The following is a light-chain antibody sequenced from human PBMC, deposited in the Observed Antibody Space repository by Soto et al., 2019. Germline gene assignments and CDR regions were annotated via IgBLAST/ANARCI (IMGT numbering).Light chain of an antibody. J-gene: IGKJ1*01. CDR1: QSISSW. Sequence: EIEMTQSPSTLSASLGDRVTITCRASQSISSWLAWYQQKPGKAPKLLIYDASSLESGVPSRFSGSGSGTEFTLTISSLQADDFATYYCHQYNSYWTFGQGTKVDIK. CDR3: HQYNSYWT. CDR2: DAS. V-gene: IGKV1-5*01.